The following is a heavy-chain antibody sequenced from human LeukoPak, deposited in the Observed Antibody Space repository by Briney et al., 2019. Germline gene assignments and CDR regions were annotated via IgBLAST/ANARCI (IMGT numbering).Heavy chain of an antibody. CDR2: IKQDGSEK. J-gene: IGHJ6*03. V-gene: IGHV3-7*01. CDR1: GFTFSSYW. Sequence: GGSLRLSCAASGFTFSSYWMSWVRQAPGKGLEWVANIKQDGSEKYYVDSVKGRFTISRDNAKNSLYLQMNSLRAEDTAVYYCAREQWLVRKDYYYMDVWGEGTTVTISS. CDR3: AREQWLVRKDYYYMDV. D-gene: IGHD6-19*01.